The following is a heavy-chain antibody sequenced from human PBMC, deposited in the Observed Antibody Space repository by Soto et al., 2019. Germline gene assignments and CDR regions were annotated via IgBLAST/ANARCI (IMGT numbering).Heavy chain of an antibody. Sequence: QVQLVQSGAEVKKPGSSVKVSCKASGGTFSSYAISWVRQAPGQGLEWMGGIIPIFGTANYAQKFQGRVTITADESTSTAYMELSSLRSEDTAVYYCARDRKYCSSTSCYDASDIWGQGTMVTVSS. CDR1: GGTFSSYA. J-gene: IGHJ3*02. V-gene: IGHV1-69*01. CDR3: ARDRKYCSSTSCYDASDI. D-gene: IGHD2-2*01. CDR2: IIPIFGTA.